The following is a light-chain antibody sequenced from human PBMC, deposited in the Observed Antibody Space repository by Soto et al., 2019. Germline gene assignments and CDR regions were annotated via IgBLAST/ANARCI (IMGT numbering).Light chain of an antibody. Sequence: ETVLTQSPGTLSLSPGERVTLSCRASQSVCSRCLAWYQQKPGQSPRLLIYGASTRATGIPDRFRGSGSGTDFTLTISRLEPEDLAVYYCQHYGTTPWTFGQGTKVGIK. CDR1: QSVCSRC. CDR3: QHYGTTPWT. V-gene: IGKV3-20*01. CDR2: GAS. J-gene: IGKJ1*01.